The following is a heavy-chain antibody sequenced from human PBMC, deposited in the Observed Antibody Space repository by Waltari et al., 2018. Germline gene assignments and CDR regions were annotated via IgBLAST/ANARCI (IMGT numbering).Heavy chain of an antibody. V-gene: IGHV3-23*01. J-gene: IGHJ6*02. CDR3: AKRYCSGTSCQYYYFSMDV. Sequence: EVQLLESGGGLVQPGGSLRLSCAAWGLPFSRYGISWVSKVSGKGLEGVSSISGSGGNTYYADSVKGRFTISRDNSKNTLYLQMNSLRAEDTAVYYCAKRYCSGTSCQYYYFSMDVWGQGTTVTVSS. CDR2: ISGSGGNT. CDR1: GLPFSRYG. D-gene: IGHD2-2*01.